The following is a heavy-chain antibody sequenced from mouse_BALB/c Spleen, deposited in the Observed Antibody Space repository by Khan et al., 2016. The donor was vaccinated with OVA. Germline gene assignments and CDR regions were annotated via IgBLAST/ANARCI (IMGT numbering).Heavy chain of an antibody. CDR3: ARGGGTAPFAY. CDR1: GFTFSDYG. Sequence: EVELVESGGGLVQPGGSRKLSCEASGFTFSDYGMAWVRQAPGKGPEWVAFISDLAYTIYYADNVTGRFPIPRENAKNTLYLEMSSLRSEDTAICYCARGGGTAPFAYWGLGTLVTVSA. CDR2: ISDLAYTI. V-gene: IGHV5-15*02. J-gene: IGHJ3*01. D-gene: IGHD1-2*01.